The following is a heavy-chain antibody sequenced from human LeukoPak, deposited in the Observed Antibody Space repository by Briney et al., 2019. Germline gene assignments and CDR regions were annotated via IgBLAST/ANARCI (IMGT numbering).Heavy chain of an antibody. Sequence: KSSETLSLTCSVSGGSISSSTFYWGWIRQPPGQGLEWIGSFSYRGSTYYNPSLKSRVTISVDTSKNQFSLKLSSVTAADTAVYYCARDGYYYDSGSYYFVVLYWGQGSLVTVSS. J-gene: IGHJ4*02. D-gene: IGHD3-10*01. V-gene: IGHV4-39*07. CDR1: GGSISSSTFY. CDR3: ARDGYYYDSGSYYFVVLY. CDR2: FSYRGST.